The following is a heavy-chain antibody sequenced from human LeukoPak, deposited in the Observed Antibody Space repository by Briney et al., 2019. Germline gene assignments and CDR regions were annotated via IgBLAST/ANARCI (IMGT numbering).Heavy chain of an antibody. CDR1: GGSISSGSYY. Sequence: SETLSLTCTVSGGSISSGSYYWSWIRQPAGKGLEWIGRIYTSGSTNYNPSLKSRVTISVDTSKNQFSLKLSSVTAADTAVYYCARDRYSSSRRGFDYWGQGTLVTVSS. CDR2: IYTSGST. V-gene: IGHV4-61*02. J-gene: IGHJ4*02. CDR3: ARDRYSSSRRGFDY. D-gene: IGHD6-13*01.